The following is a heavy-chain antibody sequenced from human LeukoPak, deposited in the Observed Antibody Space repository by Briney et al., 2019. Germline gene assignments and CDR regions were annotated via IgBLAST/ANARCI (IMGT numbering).Heavy chain of an antibody. V-gene: IGHV4-39*01. CDR2: IYYSGST. CDR1: VGSISSSSYC. Sequence: SETLSLPCTVSVGSISSSSYCWGWIRQPPGKGLEWIGSIYYSGSTYYNPSLKSRVTISVDTSKNQFSLKLSFVTAADTAVYYCATHSYYDSSGYHSPEANIVYTGQGTLVTVSS. J-gene: IGHJ4*02. CDR3: ATHSYYDSSGYHSPEANIVY. D-gene: IGHD3-22*01.